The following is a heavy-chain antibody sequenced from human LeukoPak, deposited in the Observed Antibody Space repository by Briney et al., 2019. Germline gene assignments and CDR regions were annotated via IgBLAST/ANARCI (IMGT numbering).Heavy chain of an antibody. V-gene: IGHV4-4*09. CDR1: GGSISSYS. Sequence: KSSETLSLTCSVSGGSISSYSWSWIRPPPGKGLEWIGYIYTSGSTNYNPSLRSRVTIPVDTSKNQFSLKLSSVTAADTAVYYCAAAGATTYYDFWSGYYNWFDPWGQGTLVTVSS. CDR2: IYTSGST. D-gene: IGHD3-3*01. CDR3: AAAGATTYYDFWSGYYNWFDP. J-gene: IGHJ5*02.